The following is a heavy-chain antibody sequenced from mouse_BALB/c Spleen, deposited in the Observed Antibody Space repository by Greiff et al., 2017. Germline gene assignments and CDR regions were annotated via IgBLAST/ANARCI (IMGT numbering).Heavy chain of an antibody. J-gene: IGHJ4*01. CDR1: GFNIKDTY. CDR2: IDPANGNT. V-gene: IGHV14-3*02. D-gene: IGHD2-1*01. CDR3: ASHYGNYGAMDY. Sequence: VQLQQSGAELVKPGASVKLSCTASGFNIKDTYMHWVKQRPEQGLEWIGRIDPANGNTKYDPKFQGKATITADTSSNTAYLQLSSLSSEDTAVYYCASHYGNYGAMDYWGQGTSVTVSS.